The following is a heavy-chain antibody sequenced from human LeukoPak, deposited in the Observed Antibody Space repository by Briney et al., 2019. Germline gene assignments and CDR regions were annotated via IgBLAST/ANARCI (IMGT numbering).Heavy chain of an antibody. CDR1: GYTFTGYY. CDR3: ARGSGDAYYYDSSGYYYGH. V-gene: IGHV1-2*02. D-gene: IGHD3-22*01. CDR2: INPNSGGT. Sequence: GASVKVSCKASGYTFTGYYMHWVRQAPGQGLEWMGWINPNSGGTNYAQKFQGRVTMTRDTSTSTVYMELSSLRSEDTAVYYCARGSGDAYYYDSSGYYYGHWGQGTLVTVSS. J-gene: IGHJ4*02.